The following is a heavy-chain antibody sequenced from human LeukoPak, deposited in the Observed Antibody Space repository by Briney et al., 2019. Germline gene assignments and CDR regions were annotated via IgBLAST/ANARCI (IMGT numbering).Heavy chain of an antibody. CDR2: IYYSGST. CDR3: ARDYCSSTSCYDAFDI. D-gene: IGHD2-2*01. V-gene: IGHV4-59*01. Sequence: PSETLSLTRTVSGGSISSYYWSWIRQPPGKGLEWIGYIYYSGSTNYNPSLQSRVTITVDTSKNQFSLKLSSVTAADTAVYYCARDYCSSTSCYDAFDIWGQGTMVTVSS. CDR1: GGSISSYY. J-gene: IGHJ3*02.